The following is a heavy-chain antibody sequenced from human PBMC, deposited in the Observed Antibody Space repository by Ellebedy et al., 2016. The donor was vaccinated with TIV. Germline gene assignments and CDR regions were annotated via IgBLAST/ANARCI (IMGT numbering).Heavy chain of an antibody. Sequence: PGGSLRLSCVGSGSTFSDHYMDWVRQAPGKGLEWVGRTRNKANSYTTEYAASVKDRFIMSRDDSKNSVYLQMNSLKTEDTAVYYCARDLQSAFEIWGQGTMVTVSS. CDR2: TRNKANSYTT. J-gene: IGHJ3*02. CDR1: GSTFSDHY. CDR3: ARDLQSAFEI. V-gene: IGHV3-72*01.